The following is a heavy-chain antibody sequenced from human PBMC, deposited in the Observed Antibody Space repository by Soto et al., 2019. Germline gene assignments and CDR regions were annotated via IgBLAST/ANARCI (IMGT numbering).Heavy chain of an antibody. CDR3: ARDSPRIAVAGVGFDP. D-gene: IGHD6-19*01. V-gene: IGHV3-30-3*01. CDR2: ISYAGTNK. J-gene: IGHJ5*02. CDR1: GFTFSSSA. Sequence: QVQLVESGGGVVQPGRSLRLSCAASGFTFSSSAMHWVRQAPGKGLEWVAVISYAGTNKYYADSMKGRFTISRDNSENTLYLQMNSLRPEDTAVYYCARDSPRIAVAGVGFDPWGQGTLVTVSS.